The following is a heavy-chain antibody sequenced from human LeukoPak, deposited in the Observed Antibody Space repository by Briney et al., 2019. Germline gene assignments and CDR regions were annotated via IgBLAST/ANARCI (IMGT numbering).Heavy chain of an antibody. J-gene: IGHJ4*02. CDR3: AKVYSRDYGGNSFFDY. CDR1: GFTFSNYA. D-gene: IGHD4-23*01. CDR2: ISGSGVGT. Sequence: GGSLRLSCAASGFTFSNYAMSWVRQAPGKGPEWVSLISGSGVGTYYADSVKGRFTISRDSSKNTLYLQMNSLRAEDTAVYYCAKVYSRDYGGNSFFDYWGQGTLVTVSS. V-gene: IGHV3-23*01.